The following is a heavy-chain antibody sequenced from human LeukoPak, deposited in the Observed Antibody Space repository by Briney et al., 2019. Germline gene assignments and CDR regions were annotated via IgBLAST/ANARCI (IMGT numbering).Heavy chain of an antibody. J-gene: IGHJ4*02. Sequence: GGSLRLSCAASGFTFDDYTMHWVRQAPGKGLEGVSLISRDGGSTYYADSVKGRFTISRDNSKNSLYLQMNSLRTEDTALYYCAKDGPRENYFDYWGQGTPVTVSS. CDR2: ISRDGGST. CDR3: AKDGPRENYFDY. D-gene: IGHD5-24*01. CDR1: GFTFDDYT. V-gene: IGHV3-43*01.